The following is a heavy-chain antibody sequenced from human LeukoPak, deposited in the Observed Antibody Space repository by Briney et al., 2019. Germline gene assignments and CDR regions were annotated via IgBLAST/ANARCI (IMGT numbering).Heavy chain of an antibody. J-gene: IGHJ5*02. D-gene: IGHD2-2*01. Sequence: SKTLSLTCTVSGGSISSSSYYWGWIRQPPGKGLEWIGSIYYSGSTYYNPSLKSRVTISVDTSKNQFSLKLSSVTAAGTAVYYCARLLLVPAAPIDPWGQGTLVTVSS. CDR2: IYYSGST. CDR1: GGSISSSSYY. CDR3: ARLLLVPAAPIDP. V-gene: IGHV4-39*01.